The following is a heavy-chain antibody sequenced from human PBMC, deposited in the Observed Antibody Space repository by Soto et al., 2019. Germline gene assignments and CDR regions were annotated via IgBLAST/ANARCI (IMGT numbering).Heavy chain of an antibody. V-gene: IGHV3-30-3*01. CDR3: AREWSTSGDLDY. CDR2: IPYDGSIK. Sequence: QVQLVESGGGVVQPGRSLRLSCAASGFTFSSHSIQWVRQAPGKGLEWVAVIPYDGSIKYYADSVKGRFTIARNNSKNTAYLQMTSLRAEDTAVFYCAREWSTSGDLDYCGQRTLVIVAS. J-gene: IGHJ4*02. CDR1: GFTFSSHS. D-gene: IGHD3-10*01.